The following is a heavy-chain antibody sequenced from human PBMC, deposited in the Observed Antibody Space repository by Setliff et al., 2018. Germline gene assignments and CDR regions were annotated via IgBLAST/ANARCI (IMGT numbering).Heavy chain of an antibody. J-gene: IGHJ4*02. Sequence: GASVKVSCKTSGYKGSTLGINWVRQAPGQGLEWVGWISPYSGKTDYAQKFQGRVIMTIDSATTTAYMELKTLGSDDTAVYYCARGRGPDIVVTIPGDYWGQGTQVTVSS. CDR1: GYKGSTLG. CDR3: ARGRGPDIVVTIPGDY. V-gene: IGHV1-18*01. CDR2: ISPYSGKT. D-gene: IGHD2-15*01.